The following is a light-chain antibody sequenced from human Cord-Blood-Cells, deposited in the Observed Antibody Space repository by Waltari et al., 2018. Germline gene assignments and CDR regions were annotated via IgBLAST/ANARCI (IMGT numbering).Light chain of an antibody. V-gene: IGLV2-14*01. CDR1: STHVGGYNY. J-gene: IGLJ3*02. CDR3: SSYTSSSTWV. Sequence: QSALPQPASVSGSPGQSITISCTRTSTHVGGYNYVSWYQQHPGKAPKLMIYDVSNRPSGVSTRFSCSKSGNTASLTISGLQAEDEADYYCSSYTSSSTWVFGGGTKLTVL. CDR2: DVS.